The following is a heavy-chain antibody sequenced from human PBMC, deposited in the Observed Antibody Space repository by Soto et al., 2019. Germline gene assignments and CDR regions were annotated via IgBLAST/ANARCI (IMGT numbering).Heavy chain of an antibody. CDR2: ITVGGAQK. J-gene: IGHJ4*02. V-gene: IGHV3-23*01. CDR1: GFTFIDHD. CDR3: TRMPGGGWQRFFDY. D-gene: IGHD5-12*01. Sequence: EVKLLESGGALVQPGGSLRLSCEASGFTFIDHDMSWVRQAPGKGLEWVSSITVGGAQKDYGQSVKGRFTISRDNSNVALLLQMDSLQVEDTAIFYCTRMPGGGWQRFFDYWGQGTVVTVSS.